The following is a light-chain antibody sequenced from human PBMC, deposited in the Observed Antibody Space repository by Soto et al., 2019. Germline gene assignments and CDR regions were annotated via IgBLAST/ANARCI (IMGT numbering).Light chain of an antibody. CDR2: EVT. CDR3: SSYAGSYKYV. Sequence: LTQPPSASGSPGQSVTISCTGTSSDVGGYNYVSWYQQHPGKAPKLMIYEVTKRPSGVPDRFSASKSDNTASLTVSGLQAEDEADYYCSSYAGSYKYVFGTGTKVTVL. CDR1: SSDVGGYNY. V-gene: IGLV2-8*01. J-gene: IGLJ1*01.